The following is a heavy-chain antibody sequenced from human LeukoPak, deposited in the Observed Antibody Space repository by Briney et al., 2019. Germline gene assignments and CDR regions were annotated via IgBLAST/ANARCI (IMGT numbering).Heavy chain of an antibody. Sequence: GGSLRLSCAASGFTFSSYGMHWVRQAPGKGLEWVSAISGSGGSTYYADSVKGRFTISRDNSKNTLYLQMNSLRAEDTAVYYCAKIDCGGDCYSGYFDYWGQGTLVTVSS. D-gene: IGHD2-21*02. V-gene: IGHV3-23*01. J-gene: IGHJ4*02. CDR2: ISGSGGST. CDR3: AKIDCGGDCYSGYFDY. CDR1: GFTFSSYG.